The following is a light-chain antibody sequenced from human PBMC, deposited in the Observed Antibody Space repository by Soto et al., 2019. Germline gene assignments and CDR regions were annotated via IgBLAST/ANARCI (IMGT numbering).Light chain of an antibody. CDR1: QSVSSN. CDR3: QQYNNWRT. Sequence: EIVMTPSPATLSVSPCERATLSCRASQSVSSNLAWYQQTPGQAPRLLIYGASTRATGIPARFSGSGSGTEFTLTISSLQSEDFAVYYCQQYNNWRTFGQGTKVE. V-gene: IGKV3-15*01. CDR2: GAS. J-gene: IGKJ1*01.